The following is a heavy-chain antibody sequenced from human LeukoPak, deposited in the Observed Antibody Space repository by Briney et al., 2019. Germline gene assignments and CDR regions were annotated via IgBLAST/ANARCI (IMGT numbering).Heavy chain of an antibody. CDR2: ISGTGTTI. Sequence: GGSLRLSCAASGLTFSDYYMTWIRQAPGKGLEWVASISGTGTTIYSADSVRGRFTVSRDNARNSLFLHMNSLRAEDTAVYYCAVQITMIVVVPYFDYWGQGTLVTVSS. CDR1: GLTFSDYY. CDR3: AVQITMIVVVPYFDY. D-gene: IGHD3-22*01. J-gene: IGHJ4*02. V-gene: IGHV3-11*04.